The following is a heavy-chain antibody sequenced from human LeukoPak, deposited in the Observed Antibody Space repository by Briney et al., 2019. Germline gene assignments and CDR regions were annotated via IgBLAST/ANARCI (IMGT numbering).Heavy chain of an antibody. CDR2: ISGSGGST. CDR3: AKDRRAGSYDY. CDR1: GFTFSRNG. J-gene: IGHJ4*02. V-gene: IGHV3-23*01. Sequence: PGGSLRLSCAASGFTFSRNGMTWVRQAPGKGLEWVSAISGSGGSTYYADSVKGRFTISRDNSKNTLHLQMNSLRAEDTAVYYCAKDRRAGSYDYWGQGTLVTVSS. D-gene: IGHD3-10*01.